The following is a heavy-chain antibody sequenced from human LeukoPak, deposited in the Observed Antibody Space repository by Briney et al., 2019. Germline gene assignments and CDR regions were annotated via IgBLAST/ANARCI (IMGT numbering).Heavy chain of an antibody. CDR3: ARRGNGHFDY. Sequence: KPSETLSLTCTVSGGSISSSSYYWGWIRQPPGKGLEWIGSIYYSGSTYYNPSLKSRVTISVDTSKNQFSLKLSSVTAADTAVYYCARRGNGHFDYWGQGTLVTVSS. J-gene: IGHJ4*02. D-gene: IGHD2-8*01. CDR2: IYYSGST. CDR1: GGSISSSSYY. V-gene: IGHV4-39*01.